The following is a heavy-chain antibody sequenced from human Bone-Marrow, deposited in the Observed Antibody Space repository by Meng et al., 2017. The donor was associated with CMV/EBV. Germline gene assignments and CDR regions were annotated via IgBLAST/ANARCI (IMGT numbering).Heavy chain of an antibody. Sequence: GESLKISCAASGFTFSSYWMSWVRQAPGKGLEWVANIKQDGSEKYYVDSVKGRFTISRDNAKNSLYLQMNSLRAEDTAVYYCARDTDPYDYGGPGAPHYWGQGTLVTVSS. CDR3: ARDTDPYDYGGPGAPHY. V-gene: IGHV3-7*01. D-gene: IGHD4-23*01. J-gene: IGHJ4*02. CDR1: GFTFSSYW. CDR2: IKQDGSEK.